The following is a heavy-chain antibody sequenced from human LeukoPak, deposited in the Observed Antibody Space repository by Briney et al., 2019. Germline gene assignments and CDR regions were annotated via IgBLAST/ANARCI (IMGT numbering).Heavy chain of an antibody. CDR1: GFTFSSYS. V-gene: IGHV3-21*01. J-gene: IGHJ4*02. CDR2: ISSSSSYI. D-gene: IGHD3-22*01. Sequence: GGSLRLSCAASGFTFSSYSMNWVRQAPGKGLEWVSSISSSSSYIYYADSVKGRFTISRDNAKNSLYLQMNSLRAEDTAVYYWARLTYDSSGYYYLVDYWGQGTLVTVSS. CDR3: ARLTYDSSGYYYLVDY.